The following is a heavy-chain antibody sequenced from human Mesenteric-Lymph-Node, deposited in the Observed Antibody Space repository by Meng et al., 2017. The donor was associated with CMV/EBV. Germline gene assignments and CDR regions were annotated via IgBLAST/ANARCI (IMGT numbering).Heavy chain of an antibody. Sequence: GSLRLSCAASGFTFSSYWMSWVRQAPGKGLEYIAFFYDSANTNYSPSLKSRATMSVDASKSQVSLKLYSVSAADTAVYYCARFSATGAYYYGMDVWGQGTTVTVSS. D-gene: IGHD1-1*01. V-gene: IGHV4-59*01. CDR1: GFTFSSYW. J-gene: IGHJ6*02. CDR3: ARFSATGAYYYGMDV. CDR2: FYDSANT.